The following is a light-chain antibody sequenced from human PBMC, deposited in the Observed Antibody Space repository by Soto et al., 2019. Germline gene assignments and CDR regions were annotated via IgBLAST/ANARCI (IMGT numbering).Light chain of an antibody. CDR3: QQRNKWPRT. CDR1: QSIDTD. J-gene: IGKJ1*01. CDR2: DAF. Sequence: EIVLTQSPATLSVSPGERATISCRASQSIDTDLAWYQQKPGQAPRLLIYDAFDRAIGIPGRFSGSGSGTDLTLTISSLEPEDFVVYYCQQRNKWPRTFGQGTKVEI. V-gene: IGKV3-11*01.